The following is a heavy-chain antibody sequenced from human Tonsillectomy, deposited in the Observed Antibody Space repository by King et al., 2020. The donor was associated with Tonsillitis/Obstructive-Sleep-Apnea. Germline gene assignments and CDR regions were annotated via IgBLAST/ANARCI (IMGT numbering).Heavy chain of an antibody. V-gene: IGHV5-10-1*03. D-gene: IGHD2-21*02. J-gene: IGHJ3*02. CDR1: GYNFIW. CDR2: IDPSDSYS. Sequence: VQLVESGAEVKKSGESLRISCKGSGYNFIWSSWVGQMPGKGLEWMGRIDPSDSYSNYNPSFQDHVTMSADKSINTAYLQWSSLKVSDTVIYYCARMSDSQTPDAIDIWGEGKPVTVSS. CDR3: ARMSDSQTPDAIDI.